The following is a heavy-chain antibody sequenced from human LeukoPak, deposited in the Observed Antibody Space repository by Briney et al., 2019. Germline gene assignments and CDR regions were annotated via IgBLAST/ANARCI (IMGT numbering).Heavy chain of an antibody. V-gene: IGHV4-59*01. J-gene: IGHJ4*02. CDR1: GGSISSYY. D-gene: IGHD3-22*01. Sequence: KTSETLSLTCTVSGGSISSYYWSWIRQPPGKGLEWIGYIYYSGSTNYNPSLKSRVTISVDTSKNQFSLKLSSVTAADTAVYYCARDPPHDSSGYYSDYWGQGTLVTVSS. CDR3: ARDPPHDSSGYYSDY. CDR2: IYYSGST.